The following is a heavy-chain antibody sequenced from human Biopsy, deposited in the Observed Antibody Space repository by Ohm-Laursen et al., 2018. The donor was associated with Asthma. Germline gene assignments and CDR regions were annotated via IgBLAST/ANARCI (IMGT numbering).Heavy chain of an antibody. J-gene: IGHJ1*01. CDR2: IKHDGTEK. D-gene: IGHD3-3*02. Sequence: LRLSCTASGFTFGDYWMSWVRQVPGKGLEWVANIKHDGTEKNHVDSLKGRFTISRDNAKNSLYLQMNSLRAEDTAVYHCARTFHFWSPYHAEHYQLWGQGTLVTVPS. V-gene: IGHV3-7*01. CDR1: GFTFGDYW. CDR3: ARTFHFWSPYHAEHYQL.